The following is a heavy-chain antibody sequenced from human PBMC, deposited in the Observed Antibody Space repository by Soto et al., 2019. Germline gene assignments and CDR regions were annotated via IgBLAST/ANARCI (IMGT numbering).Heavy chain of an antibody. CDR2: ISAYNGNT. J-gene: IGHJ4*02. CDR1: GYTFTSYG. D-gene: IGHD5-12*01. CDR3: ARERVGYSGQDLFSFDY. Sequence: QVQLVQSGAEVKKPGASVKVSCKASGYTFTSYGISWVRQAPGQGLEWRGWISAYNGNTNYAQKLQGRVTMTTDTSTSTAYMELRSLRSDDTAVYYCARERVGYSGQDLFSFDYWGQGTLVTVSS. V-gene: IGHV1-18*04.